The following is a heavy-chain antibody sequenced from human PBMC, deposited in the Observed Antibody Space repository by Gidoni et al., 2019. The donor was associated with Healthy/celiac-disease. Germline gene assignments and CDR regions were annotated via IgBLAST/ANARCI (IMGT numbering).Heavy chain of an antibody. CDR3: ARYYCSGGNCYGYFDY. CDR2: LYPGDSDT. J-gene: IGHJ4*02. D-gene: IGHD2-15*01. CDR1: GYSFINNW. Sequence: EVQLVQSGAEVKKPGESLKSSCKASGYSFINNWIGWVRQMPGKGLEWMGILYPGDSDTRYSPSFQGQVTISADKSISTAYLQWSSLKASDTAMYYCARYYCSGGNCYGYFDYWGQGTLVTVPS. V-gene: IGHV5-51*03.